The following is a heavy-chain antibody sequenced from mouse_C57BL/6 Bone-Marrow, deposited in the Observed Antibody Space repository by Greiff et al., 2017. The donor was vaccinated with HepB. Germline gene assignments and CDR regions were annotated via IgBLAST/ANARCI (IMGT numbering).Heavy chain of an antibody. D-gene: IGHD6-1*01. CDR3: ARTRQGAMDY. V-gene: IGHV1-47*01. CDR2: FHPYNDDT. J-gene: IGHJ4*01. Sequence: HLHHSFSYLFKPLSSVKMSCKASGYTFTTYPIEWMKQNHGKSLEWIGNFHPYNDDTKYNEKFKGKATLTVEKSSSTVYLELSRLTSDDSAVYYCARTRQGAMDYWGQGTSVTVSS. CDR1: GYTFTTYP.